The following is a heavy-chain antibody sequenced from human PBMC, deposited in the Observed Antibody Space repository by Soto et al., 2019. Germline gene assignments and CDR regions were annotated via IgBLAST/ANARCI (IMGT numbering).Heavy chain of an antibody. J-gene: IGHJ4*02. Sequence: EVQLVESGGGLVQPGGSLRLSCAASGFTFSSYWMHWVRQAPGKGLVWVSRINSEGSSTSYADSVKGRVTISRDNAKNTLYLQMNSLRAADTAVYYCVRTSLVVAAATREDYWGQGTLVTVSS. CDR1: GFTFSSYW. D-gene: IGHD2-15*01. V-gene: IGHV3-74*01. CDR2: INSEGSST. CDR3: VRTSLVVAAATREDY.